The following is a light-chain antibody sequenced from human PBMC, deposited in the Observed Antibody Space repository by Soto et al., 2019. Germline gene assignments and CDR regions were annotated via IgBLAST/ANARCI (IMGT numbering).Light chain of an antibody. CDR3: ATWGDSLLGWV. CDR2: SNN. CDR1: SSDIGSNT. V-gene: IGLV1-44*01. Sequence: QSVLTQPTSASGTPGQSVTISCSGSSSDIGSNTVNWYQQLPGTAPKLLIYSNNQRASGVPDRFSGSKSGTSASLAISGLQSEDEADYYCATWGDSLLGWVFGGGTKVTVL. J-gene: IGLJ3*02.